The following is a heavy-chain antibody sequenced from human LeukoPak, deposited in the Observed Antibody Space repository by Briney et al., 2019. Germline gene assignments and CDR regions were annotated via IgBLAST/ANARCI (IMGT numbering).Heavy chain of an antibody. CDR3: AREGTGYCIGGSCPTHSEYYFDY. V-gene: IGHV1-69*05. Sequence: ASVKVSCKASGGTFSSYAISWVRQAPGQGLEWMGEIIPIFGTANYAQKFQGRVTITTDESTSTAYMELSSLRSEDTAVYYCAREGTGYCIGGSCPTHSEYYFDYWGQGTLVTVSS. CDR1: GGTFSSYA. J-gene: IGHJ4*02. D-gene: IGHD2-15*01. CDR2: IIPIFGTA.